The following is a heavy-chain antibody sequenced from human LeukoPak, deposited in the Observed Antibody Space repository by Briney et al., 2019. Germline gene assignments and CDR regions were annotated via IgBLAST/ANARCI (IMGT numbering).Heavy chain of an antibody. V-gene: IGHV4-59*01. CDR1: GGSISSYY. D-gene: IGHD6-19*01. J-gene: IGHJ4*02. Sequence: PSETLSLTCTVSGGSISSYYWSWIRQPPGKGLEWIGYIYYSGSTNYNPSLKSRVTISVDTSKIQFSLKLSSVTAADTAVYYCARAAGRKSSSGYFDYWGQGTLVTVSS. CDR2: IYYSGST. CDR3: ARAAGRKSSSGYFDY.